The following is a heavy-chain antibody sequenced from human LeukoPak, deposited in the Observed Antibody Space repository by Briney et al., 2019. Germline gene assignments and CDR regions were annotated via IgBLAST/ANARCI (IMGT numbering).Heavy chain of an antibody. CDR1: GGSISSSSYY. J-gene: IGHJ3*02. Sequence: PSETLSLTCTVSGGSISSSSYYWGWIRQPPGKGLEWIGSIYYSGSTYYNPSLKSRVTISVDTSENQFSLKLSSVTAADTAVYYCARQSGYSYGRYAFDIWGQGTMVTVSS. CDR2: IYYSGST. D-gene: IGHD5-18*01. CDR3: ARQSGYSYGRYAFDI. V-gene: IGHV4-39*01.